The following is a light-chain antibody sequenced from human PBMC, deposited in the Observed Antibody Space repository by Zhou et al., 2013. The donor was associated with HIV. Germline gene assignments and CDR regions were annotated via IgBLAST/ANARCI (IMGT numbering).Light chain of an antibody. J-gene: IGKJ1*01. Sequence: AIRMTQSPSSFSASTGDRVTIACRASQGISTYLAWYQQKPGQAPKRLIYAASNVQSGVPARFSGSGSGTDFTLSISSLQPEDFATYYCLQHYTYPLTFGQGTKVEIK. CDR1: QGISTY. CDR2: AAS. CDR3: LQHYTYPLT. V-gene: IGKV1-8*01.